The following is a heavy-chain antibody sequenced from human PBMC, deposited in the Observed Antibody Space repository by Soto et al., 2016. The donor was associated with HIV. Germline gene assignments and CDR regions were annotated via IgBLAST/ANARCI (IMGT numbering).Heavy chain of an antibody. CDR2: IYYSGST. J-gene: IGHJ4*03. Sequence: QVQLQESGPGLVKPSETLSLTCTVSGGSISSYYWSWIRQPPGKGLEWIGYIYYSGSTNYNPSLKSRVTISIDTSKNQFSLKLSSVTAADTAVYYCARDPRSGNFDYVGQGPWSTVSS. V-gene: IGHV4-59*01. CDR1: GGSISSYY. CDR3: ARDPRSGNFDY. D-gene: IGHD2-15*01.